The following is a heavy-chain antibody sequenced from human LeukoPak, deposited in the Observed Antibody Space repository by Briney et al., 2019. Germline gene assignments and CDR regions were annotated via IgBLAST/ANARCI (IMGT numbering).Heavy chain of an antibody. V-gene: IGHV1-8*03. CDR3: ARGPPTAQYFQH. J-gene: IGHJ1*01. D-gene: IGHD1-1*01. Sequence: TSVKVSCKASGYTFTTYDINWVRQATGQGLQWMGWINPNSGNTGYAQKFQGRITITRNTSISTVYMELSSLRSEDTAVYYCARGPPTAQYFQHWGQGTLVTVSS. CDR2: INPNSGNT. CDR1: GYTFTTYD.